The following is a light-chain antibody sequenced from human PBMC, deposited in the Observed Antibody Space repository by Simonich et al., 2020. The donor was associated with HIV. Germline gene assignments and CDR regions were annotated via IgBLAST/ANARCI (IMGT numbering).Light chain of an antibody. CDR1: QSLSRY. Sequence: DIQMTPSPSSLSASVGNGVTITCRASQSLSRYLNWYQQKRGKAPKLLIYVASSLPSGVPSRFSGSGSGTDFTLTISSLQPEDFATYYCQQSFSSPWTFGQGTKVAIK. V-gene: IGKV1-39*01. CDR2: VAS. CDR3: QQSFSSPWT. J-gene: IGKJ1*01.